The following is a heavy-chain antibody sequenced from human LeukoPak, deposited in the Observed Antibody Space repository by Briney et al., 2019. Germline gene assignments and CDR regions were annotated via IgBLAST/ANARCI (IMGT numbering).Heavy chain of an antibody. D-gene: IGHD3-9*01. CDR1: GFTFSGSA. CDR2: IRSKANSYAT. V-gene: IGHV3-73*01. CDR3: TRAEHYDILTGYYTQGWDY. Sequence: PGGSLKLSCAASGFTFSGSAMHWVRQASGKGLEWVGRIRSKANSYATAYAASVKGRFTISRDDSKNTAYLQMNSLKTEDTAVYYCTRAEHYDILTGYYTQGWDYWGQGTLVTVSS. J-gene: IGHJ4*02.